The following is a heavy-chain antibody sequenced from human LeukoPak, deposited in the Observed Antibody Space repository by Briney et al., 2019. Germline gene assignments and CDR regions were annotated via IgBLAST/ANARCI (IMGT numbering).Heavy chain of an antibody. J-gene: IGHJ4*02. CDR1: GGSISSYY. Sequence: SETLSLTCTISGGSISSYYWSWIWQPAGKGLEWIGRMSTSGSTNYNPSLTSRVTMSVDKSKNQFSLNLNSVTAADTAVYFCARVNSSGSFHDYWGQGARVTVSS. D-gene: IGHD3-22*01. V-gene: IGHV4-4*07. CDR3: ARVNSSGSFHDY. CDR2: MSTSGST.